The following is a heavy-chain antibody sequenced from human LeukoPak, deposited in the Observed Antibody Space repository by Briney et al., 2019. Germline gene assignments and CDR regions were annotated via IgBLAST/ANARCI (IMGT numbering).Heavy chain of an antibody. CDR1: GFTFSSYG. CDR2: ISYDGSNK. D-gene: IGHD3-22*01. J-gene: IGHJ3*02. Sequence: GRSLRLSCAASGFTFSSYGMHWVRQAPGKGLEWVAVISYDGSNKYYADSVKGRFTISRDNSKNTLYLQMNSLRAEDTAVYYCARGGWLLPDAFDIWGQGTMVTVSS. V-gene: IGHV3-30*03. CDR3: ARGGWLLPDAFDI.